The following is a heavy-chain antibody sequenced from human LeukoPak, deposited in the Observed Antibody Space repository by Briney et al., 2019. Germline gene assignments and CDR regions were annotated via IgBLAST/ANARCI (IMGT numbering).Heavy chain of an antibody. Sequence: GGSLRLSCAASGFTFSHYNMNWVRQAPGKGLEWVSYISNSSSTKYYADSVKGRFTISRDNAKNSLYLLMNSLRAEDTAVYYCARFRGGSSGWYTNDYWGQGTLVTVSS. D-gene: IGHD6-19*01. CDR2: ISNSSSTK. V-gene: IGHV3-48*04. CDR1: GFTFSHYN. J-gene: IGHJ4*02. CDR3: ARFRGGSSGWYTNDY.